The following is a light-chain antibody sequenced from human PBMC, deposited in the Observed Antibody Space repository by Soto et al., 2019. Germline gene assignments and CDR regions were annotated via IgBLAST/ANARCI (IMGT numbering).Light chain of an antibody. Sequence: QSVLTQPPSVSGAPGQRLTISCTGSRSNIGAGYDVHWYQQLPGTAPKLLIYGNSNRPSGVPDRFSGSKSGTSASLAITGLQAEDEADYYCQSYDSSLSGFVVFGGRTKLTVL. CDR2: GNS. J-gene: IGLJ2*01. V-gene: IGLV1-40*01. CDR3: QSYDSSLSGFVV. CDR1: RSNIGAGYD.